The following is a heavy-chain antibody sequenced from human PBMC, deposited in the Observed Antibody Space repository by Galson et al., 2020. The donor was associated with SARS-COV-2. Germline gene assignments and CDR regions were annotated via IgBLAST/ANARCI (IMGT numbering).Heavy chain of an antibody. CDR3: AKDPFDSSGVGDY. D-gene: IGHD3-22*01. CDR2: IRGSGGST. V-gene: IGHV3-23*01. J-gene: IGHJ4*02. CDR1: GFTFSSYA. Sequence: TGGSLRLSCAASGFTFSSYAMSWVRQAPGKGLEWVSCIRGSGGSTYYADSVKGRFTISRDNSKNTLYLQMSSLRDEDTAVYFCAKDPFDSSGVGDYWGPGTLVTVSS.